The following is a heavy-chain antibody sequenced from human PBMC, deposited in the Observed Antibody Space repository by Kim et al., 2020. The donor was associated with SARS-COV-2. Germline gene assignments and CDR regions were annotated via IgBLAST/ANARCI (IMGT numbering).Heavy chain of an antibody. V-gene: IGHV3-23*01. J-gene: IGHJ4*02. CDR3: AKGHITARQSWDY. Sequence: GGSLRLSCVVSGVTFDTYAMSWVRQAPGKGLEWVSGISYHGRDTDYADSVKGRFTISRDNSKNTLYLQMNSLRAEDTAVYFCAKGHITARQSWDYWGQGTLVTVSS. CDR2: ISYHGRDT. D-gene: IGHD6-6*01. CDR1: GVTFDTYA.